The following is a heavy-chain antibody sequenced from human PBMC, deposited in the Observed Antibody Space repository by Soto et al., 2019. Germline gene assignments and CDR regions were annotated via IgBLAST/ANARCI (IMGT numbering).Heavy chain of an antibody. Sequence: GESLKISCKGSGYSFTSYWIGWVRQMPGKGLEWMEIIYPGDSDTRYSPSFQGQVTISADKSISTAYLQWSSLKASDTAMYYCARARGSSWYWDNWFDPWGQGTLVTVSS. CDR3: ARARGSSWYWDNWFDP. CDR2: IYPGDSDT. D-gene: IGHD6-13*01. V-gene: IGHV5-51*01. J-gene: IGHJ5*02. CDR1: GYSFTSYW.